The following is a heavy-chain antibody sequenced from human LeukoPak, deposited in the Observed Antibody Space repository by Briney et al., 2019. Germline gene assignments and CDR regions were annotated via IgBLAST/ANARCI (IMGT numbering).Heavy chain of an antibody. Sequence: GGSLRLSCAASGFSVSSTYMTWVRQAPGKGLEGVALISFDGGERYYAVSVKGRFTISRDNSKDTLYLLMNSVRADDTGVYYCARDPYCSGGSCYGWFDPWGQGTLVTVSS. J-gene: IGHJ5*02. CDR3: ARDPYCSGGSCYGWFDP. CDR2: ISFDGGER. D-gene: IGHD2-15*01. V-gene: IGHV3-30*03. CDR1: GFSVSSTY.